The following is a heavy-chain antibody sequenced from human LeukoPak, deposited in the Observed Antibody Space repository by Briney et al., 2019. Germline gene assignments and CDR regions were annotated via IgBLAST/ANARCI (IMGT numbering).Heavy chain of an antibody. CDR3: ARELHVERDDY. CDR2: ISANDGKT. Sequence: GASVTVSCKASGFVFTIYGFTWVRQAPGQGLEWMGWISANDGKTHYSEKHQGRVTMSTDTVTSTAYMELRSLRSDDTAVYYCARELHVERDDYWGQRTLVTVSS. D-gene: IGHD1-1*01. CDR1: GFVFTIYG. V-gene: IGHV1-18*01. J-gene: IGHJ4*02.